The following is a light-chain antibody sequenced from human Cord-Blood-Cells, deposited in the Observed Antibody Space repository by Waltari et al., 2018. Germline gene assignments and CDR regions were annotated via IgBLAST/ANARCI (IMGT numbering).Light chain of an antibody. Sequence: QSALTQPAFVSGSPGQPVTIACTGTSSDVVGYNYVSWYQQHPGKAPKHMIYDVSNRPAGVSNRFSGSKSGNTASLTISGLQAEDEADYYCSSYTSSSTQVFGGGTKLTVL. CDR1: SSDVVGYNY. J-gene: IGLJ3*02. CDR3: SSYTSSSTQV. V-gene: IGLV2-14*03. CDR2: DVS.